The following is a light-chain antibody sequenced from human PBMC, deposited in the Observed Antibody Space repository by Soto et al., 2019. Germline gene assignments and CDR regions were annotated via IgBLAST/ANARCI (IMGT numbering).Light chain of an antibody. J-gene: IGKJ4*01. CDR3: QQYDNLPRLT. V-gene: IGKV1-33*01. Sequence: DIQMTQSPSSLSASVGDRVTITCQASQDISSYLNWYQQKPGKAPKLLIYGASNLETGVPPRFSGSGSGTDFTFTISSLLPEDIATYYCQQYDNLPRLTFGGGTKVEIK. CDR2: GAS. CDR1: QDISSY.